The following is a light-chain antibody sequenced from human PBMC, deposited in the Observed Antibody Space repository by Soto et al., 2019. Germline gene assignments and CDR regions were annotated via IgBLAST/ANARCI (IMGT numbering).Light chain of an antibody. CDR2: GAS. Sequence: EIVLTQSPATLSLSPGDRATLSCRASQSVSSYLAWYQQKPGQAPSLLISGASSRATGIPASFNGSGSGTDFTLTITKLEPEDFAVYSCQQYGSSPSTFGQGTKV. CDR3: QQYGSSPST. CDR1: QSVSSY. V-gene: IGKV3-20*01. J-gene: IGKJ1*01.